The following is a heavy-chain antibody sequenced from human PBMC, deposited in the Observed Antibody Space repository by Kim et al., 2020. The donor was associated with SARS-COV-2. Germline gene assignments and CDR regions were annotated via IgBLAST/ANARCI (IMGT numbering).Heavy chain of an antibody. D-gene: IGHD4-17*01. CDR3: AKEDRDDYGDKAGALDI. V-gene: IGHV3-30*18. CDR1: GFTFSSYG. CDR2: ISYDGSNK. Sequence: GGSLRLSCAASGFTFSSYGMHWVRQAPGTVLDRVAAISYDGSNKYYAGSVKGRFTISRDNSKNTLNLKINSMRAENTAVYYYAKEDRDDYGDKAGALDI. J-gene: IGHJ3*02.